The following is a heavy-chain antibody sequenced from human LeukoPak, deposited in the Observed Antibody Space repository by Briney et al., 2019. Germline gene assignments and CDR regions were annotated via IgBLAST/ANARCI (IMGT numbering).Heavy chain of an antibody. Sequence: GGSLRLSCATSGFIFSTYNMNWVRQAPGKGLEWVSYFSLSSTAIYYADSVKGRFTVSRDNAKNSLYLQMNGLRAEDTAVYYCAREPLEALAGTSDYWGQGTLVTVSS. D-gene: IGHD6-19*01. CDR3: AREPLEALAGTSDY. CDR2: FSLSSTAI. CDR1: GFIFSTYN. V-gene: IGHV3-48*01. J-gene: IGHJ4*02.